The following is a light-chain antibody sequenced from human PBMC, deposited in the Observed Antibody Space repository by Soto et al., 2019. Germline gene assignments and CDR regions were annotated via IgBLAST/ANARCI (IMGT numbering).Light chain of an antibody. CDR1: QSLVSSDGKTY. CDR3: MQSVQPPWT. V-gene: IGKV2D-29*01. CDR2: EVS. Sequence: DVVMTQTPLSLSVSPGQPASISCKSSQSLVSSDGKTYFYWYLQRPGQPPQLLIYEVSNRFSGVPDRFSGSGSGTDYTLKISRVEAEDVGIYYCMQSVQPPWTFGQGTRVEI. J-gene: IGKJ1*01.